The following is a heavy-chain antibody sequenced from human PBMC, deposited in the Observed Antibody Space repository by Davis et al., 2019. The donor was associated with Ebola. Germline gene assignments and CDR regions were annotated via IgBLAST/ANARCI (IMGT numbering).Heavy chain of an antibody. CDR1: GFTFSNAW. Sequence: GESLKISCAASGFTFSNAWMNWVRQAPGKGLEWVGRIKSKTDGGTTDYAAPVKGRFTISRDDSKNTLYLQMNSLRAEDTALYYCAKDIALVRDIVVVPAAMRNYYYYGMDVWGQGTTVTVSS. D-gene: IGHD2-2*01. V-gene: IGHV3-15*07. CDR2: IKSKTDGGTT. CDR3: AKDIALVRDIVVVPAAMRNYYYYGMDV. J-gene: IGHJ6*02.